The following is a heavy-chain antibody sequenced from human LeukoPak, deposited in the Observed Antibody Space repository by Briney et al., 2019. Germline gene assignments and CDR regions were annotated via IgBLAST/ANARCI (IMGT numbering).Heavy chain of an antibody. CDR1: GGTISSYY. D-gene: IGHD6-13*01. CDR2: IYYSGST. V-gene: IGHV4-59*08. CDR3: ARRPSSSWYVNWFDP. J-gene: IGHJ5*02. Sequence: SETLSLTCTVSGGTISSYYWSWIWQPPGKGLEWIGYIYYSGSTNYNPSLKSRVTISVDTSKDQFSLKLSSVTAADTAVYYCARRPSSSWYVNWFDPWGQGTLVTVSS.